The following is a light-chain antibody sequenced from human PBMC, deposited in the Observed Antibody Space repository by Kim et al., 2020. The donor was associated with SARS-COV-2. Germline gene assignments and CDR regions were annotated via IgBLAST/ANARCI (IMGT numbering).Light chain of an antibody. CDR2: DAK. CDR1: QSISYW. CDR3: QEYNSHSRT. V-gene: IGKV1-5*01. J-gene: IGKJ3*01. Sequence: ASVGERVNTSCGSNQSISYWLAWYQQKPREAPKLLIYDAKSVEAGVPTRFIGSGCGKHFTLTSTNLHPDDFANYYCQEYNSHSRTFGHGTKVDIK.